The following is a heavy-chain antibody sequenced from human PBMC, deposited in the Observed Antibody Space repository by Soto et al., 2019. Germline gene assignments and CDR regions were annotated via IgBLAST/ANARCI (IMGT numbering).Heavy chain of an antibody. CDR3: ARAVSVIGGASGFDL. J-gene: IGHJ5*02. CDR2: IKRDGSEE. V-gene: IGHV3-7*03. CDR1: GFTFTNYW. Sequence: EAQLVDSGGGLVQPGGSLRLSCAASGFTFTNYWMCWVRQALGKGPEWVASIKRDGSEEKYVDSVKGRFTISRDNTKTSLYLQMNNRRAEDTAVYYCARAVSVIGGASGFDLWGQGTLVTVSS. D-gene: IGHD2-21*01.